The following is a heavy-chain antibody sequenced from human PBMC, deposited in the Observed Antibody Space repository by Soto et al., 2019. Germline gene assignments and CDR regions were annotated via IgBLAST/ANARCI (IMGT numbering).Heavy chain of an antibody. V-gene: IGHV3-23*01. CDR2: ITGSGGAT. Sequence: PGGSLRLSCAASGFTFSSSAMSWVRQAPGKGLEWVSSITGSGGATYYPDSVKGRFTISRDNSKNTLYLQMNSLRADDTAIYYCAKNQWELLHWGQGTLVTVSS. CDR3: AKNQWELLH. D-gene: IGHD1-26*01. J-gene: IGHJ4*02. CDR1: GFTFSSSA.